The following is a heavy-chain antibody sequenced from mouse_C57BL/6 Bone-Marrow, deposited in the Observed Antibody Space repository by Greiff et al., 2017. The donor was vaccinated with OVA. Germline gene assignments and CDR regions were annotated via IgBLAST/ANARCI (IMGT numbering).Heavy chain of an antibody. Sequence: VQLKESGAELARPGASVKLSCKASGYTFTSYGISWVKQRTGQGLEWIGEIYPRSGNTYYNEKFKGKATLTADKSSSTAYMELRSLTSEDSAVYCCARYYGSSFYFDYWGQGTTLTVSS. V-gene: IGHV1-81*01. J-gene: IGHJ2*01. CDR3: ARYYGSSFYFDY. CDR2: IYPRSGNT. D-gene: IGHD1-1*01. CDR1: GYTFTSYG.